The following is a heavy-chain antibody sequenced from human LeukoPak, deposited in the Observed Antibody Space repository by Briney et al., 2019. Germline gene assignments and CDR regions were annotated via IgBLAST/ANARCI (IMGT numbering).Heavy chain of an antibody. CDR2: IYYSGST. CDR3: ARVAHYDFWPYSYGMDV. J-gene: IGHJ6*02. D-gene: IGHD3-3*01. V-gene: IGHV4-59*01. CDR1: GGSISSYY. Sequence: SETLSLTCTVSGGSISSYYWSWIRQPPGKGLEWIGYIYYSGSTNYNPSLKSRVTISVDTSKNQFSLKLSSVTAADTAVYYCARVAHYDFWPYSYGMDVWGQGTTVTVSS.